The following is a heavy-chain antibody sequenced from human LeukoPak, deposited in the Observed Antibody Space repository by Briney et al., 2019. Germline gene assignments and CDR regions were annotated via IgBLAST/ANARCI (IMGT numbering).Heavy chain of an antibody. J-gene: IGHJ6*03. CDR2: IRYDGSNK. CDR1: GFTFSSYC. V-gene: IGHV3-30*02. CDR3: AKDLRRIVGATKGMDV. Sequence: GGSLRLSRAASGFTFSSYCMHWVRQAPGKGLEWVEFIRYDGSNKYYADSVKGRFTISRDNSKNTLYLQMNSLRAEDTAVYYCAKDLRRIVGATKGMDVWGKGTTVTVSS. D-gene: IGHD1-26*01.